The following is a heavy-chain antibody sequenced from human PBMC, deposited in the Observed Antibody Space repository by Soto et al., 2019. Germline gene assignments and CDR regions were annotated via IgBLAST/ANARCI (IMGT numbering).Heavy chain of an antibody. V-gene: IGHV3-30*18. CDR2: ISYDGSNT. Sequence: QVQLVESGGGVVQPGTSLRLSCAASGFTFRSYGLHWDRRAPGKGLEWVAVISYDGSNTFYTDSVKGRFTISRDNFKNTLYLQMDSLRTEDTAVYYCAKGDLDTSMAMAFDYWGQGTLVTVSS. CDR1: GFTFRSYG. J-gene: IGHJ4*02. CDR3: AKGDLDTSMAMAFDY. D-gene: IGHD5-18*01.